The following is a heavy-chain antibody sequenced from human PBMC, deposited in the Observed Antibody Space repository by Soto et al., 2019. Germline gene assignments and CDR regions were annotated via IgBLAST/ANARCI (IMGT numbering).Heavy chain of an antibody. D-gene: IGHD6-13*01. J-gene: IGHJ5*02. Sequence: QVQLVQSGAEVKKPGASVKVSCKASGYTFTSYAMHWVRQAPGQRLEWMGWINAGNGNTKYSQKFQARVTITRDTSPSPAYMYLSSPRSEATAVSYCASPQALAPARTFYWFDPWGQGTLVTVSS. CDR1: GYTFTSYA. CDR3: ASPQALAPARTFYWFDP. V-gene: IGHV1-3*01. CDR2: INAGNGNT.